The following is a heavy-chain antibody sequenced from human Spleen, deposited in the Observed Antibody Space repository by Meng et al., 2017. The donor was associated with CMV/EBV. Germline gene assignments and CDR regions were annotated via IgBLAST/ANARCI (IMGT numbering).Heavy chain of an antibody. V-gene: IGHV4-59*01. D-gene: IGHD2-2*01. CDR2: IYHSGTT. J-gene: IGHJ3*02. CDR1: GGSISSYY. Sequence: SETLSLTCTVSGGSISSYYWSWIRQPAGKGLEWIGYIYHSGTTNYNPSLKSRLSMSIDTSKNQFSLKLTSATAADTAVYYCASVRCSSTSCYGHAFDIWGQGTMVTVSS. CDR3: ASVRCSSTSCYGHAFDI.